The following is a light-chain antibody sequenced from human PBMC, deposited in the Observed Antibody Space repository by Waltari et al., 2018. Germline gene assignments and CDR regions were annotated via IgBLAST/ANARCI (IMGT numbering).Light chain of an antibody. Sequence: CRASKSIRIWLAYHQQKPGQATKRLIYKACSLVSGLPSRSSGSGSGTEFTLTISSLQPDDFATYYCQQYNSYFTFGQGTKVEIK. CDR1: KSIRIW. J-gene: IGKJ1*01. V-gene: IGKV1-5*03. CDR3: QQYNSYFT. CDR2: KAC.